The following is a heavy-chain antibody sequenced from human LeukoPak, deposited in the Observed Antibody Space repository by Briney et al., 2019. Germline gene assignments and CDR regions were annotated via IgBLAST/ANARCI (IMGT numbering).Heavy chain of an antibody. V-gene: IGHV4-38-2*02. J-gene: IGHJ4*02. CDR3: ASSAYFYDSVGYLYY. Sequence: PSGTLSLTCSVSGYSIKDGYYWGWIRQSPGKGLEWIGSIFYTGSTYYSSSLRSRVTLSRDSSRNQFSVKLTSLTAADTAVYYCASSAYFYDSVGYLYYWGQGTLVTVSS. CDR2: IFYTGST. D-gene: IGHD3-22*01. CDR1: GYSIKDGYY.